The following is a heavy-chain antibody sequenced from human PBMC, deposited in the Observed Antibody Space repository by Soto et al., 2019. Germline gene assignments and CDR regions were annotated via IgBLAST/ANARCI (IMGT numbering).Heavy chain of an antibody. CDR2: INAGNGNT. CDR3: ARSIVVVTALDY. Sequence: QVQLVQSGAEEKKPGASVKVSCKASGYNFTSYAMHWVRQAPGQRLEWMGWINAGNGNTKYSQKFQGRVTITRNPSASTAYMELSSLRSKDTAVYYCARSIVVVTALDYGGQGTLVTVSS. J-gene: IGHJ4*02. V-gene: IGHV1-3*05. D-gene: IGHD2-21*02. CDR1: GYNFTSYA.